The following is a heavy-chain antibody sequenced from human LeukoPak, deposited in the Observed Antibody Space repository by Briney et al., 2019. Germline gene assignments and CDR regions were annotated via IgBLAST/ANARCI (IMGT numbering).Heavy chain of an antibody. CDR2: INPNSGGT. CDR3: ARDLILGPADHYYYYYGMDV. D-gene: IGHD1-14*01. V-gene: IGHV1-2*06. J-gene: IGHJ6*02. Sequence: ASVKVSCKASGYTFTGYYMHWVRQAPGQGLEWMGRINPNSGGTNYAQKFQGRVTMTRDTSISTAYMELSRLRSDDTAVYYCARDLILGPADHYYYYYGMDVWGQGTTVTVSS. CDR1: GYTFTGYY.